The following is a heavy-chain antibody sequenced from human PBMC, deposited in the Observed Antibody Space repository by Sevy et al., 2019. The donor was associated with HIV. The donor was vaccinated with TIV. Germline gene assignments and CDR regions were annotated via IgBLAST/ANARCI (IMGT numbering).Heavy chain of an antibody. CDR1: GFTFSDHY. CDR3: ATHAARAAAGRVFDY. V-gene: IGHV3-72*01. Sequence: GGSLRLSCVASGFTFSDHYMEWVRQAPGKGLEWVGRTRNKADGYTTEYAASVKGRFTISRDDSKNSLYVQMNSLKTEDTAVYYCATHAARAAAGRVFDYWGQGTLVTVSS. CDR2: TRNKADGYTT. J-gene: IGHJ4*01. D-gene: IGHD6-13*01.